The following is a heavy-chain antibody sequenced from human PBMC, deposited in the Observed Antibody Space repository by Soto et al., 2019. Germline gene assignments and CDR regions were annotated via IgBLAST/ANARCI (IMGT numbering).Heavy chain of an antibody. D-gene: IGHD5-18*01. CDR2: INPSGGST. CDR1: GYTFTSYY. J-gene: IGHJ3*02. V-gene: IGHV1-46*01. Sequence: ASVKVSCKASGYTFTSYYMHWVRQAPGQGLEWMGIINPSGGSTSYAQKFQGRVTMTRDTSTSTVYMELSSLRSEDTAVYYCARDMIVDSYGQRTRPDAFDIWGQGTMVTVSS. CDR3: ARDMIVDSYGQRTRPDAFDI.